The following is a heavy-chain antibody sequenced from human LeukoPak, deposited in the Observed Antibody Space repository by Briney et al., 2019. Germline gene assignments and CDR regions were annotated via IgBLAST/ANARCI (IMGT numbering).Heavy chain of an antibody. J-gene: IGHJ2*01. D-gene: IGHD3-10*01. CDR3: ATEAITMVRGVMVDWYFDL. CDR2: IIPILGIA. V-gene: IGHV1-69*04. CDR1: GGAFSSYA. Sequence: SVKVSCKASGGAFSSYAISWVRQAPGQGLEWMGRIIPILGIANYAQKFQGRVTITADKSTSTAYMELSSLRSEDTAVYYCATEAITMVRGVMVDWYFDLWGRGTLVTVSS.